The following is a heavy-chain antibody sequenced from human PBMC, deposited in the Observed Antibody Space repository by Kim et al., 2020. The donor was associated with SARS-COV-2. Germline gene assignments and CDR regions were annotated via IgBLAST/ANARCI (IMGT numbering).Heavy chain of an antibody. Sequence: SETLSLTCAVYGGSFSGYYWSWIRHPPGKGLEWIGEINHSGSTNYNPSLKSRVTISVDTSKNQFSLKLSSVTAADTAVYYCARGPLNAIFGVVIIGYYGMDVWGQGTTVTVSS. CDR1: GGSFSGYY. D-gene: IGHD3-3*01. J-gene: IGHJ6*02. CDR2: INHSGST. V-gene: IGHV4-34*01. CDR3: ARGPLNAIFGVVIIGYYGMDV.